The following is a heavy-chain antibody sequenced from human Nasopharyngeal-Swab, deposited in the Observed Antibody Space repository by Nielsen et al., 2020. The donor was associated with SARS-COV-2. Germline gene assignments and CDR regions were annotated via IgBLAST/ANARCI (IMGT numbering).Heavy chain of an antibody. CDR3: ARSRGNTIFGVVINEFDWFDP. CDR2: INAGNGNT. J-gene: IGHJ5*02. V-gene: IGHV1-3*01. Sequence: WVRQAPGQRLEWMGWINAGNGNTKYSQKFQGRVTITRDTSASTAYMELSSLRSEDTAVYYCARSRGNTIFGVVINEFDWFDPWGQGTLVTVSS. D-gene: IGHD3-3*01.